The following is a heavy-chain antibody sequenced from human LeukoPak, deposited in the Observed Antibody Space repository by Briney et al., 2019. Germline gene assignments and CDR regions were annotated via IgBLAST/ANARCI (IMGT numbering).Heavy chain of an antibody. V-gene: IGHV3-74*01. D-gene: IGHD3-10*01. Sequence: PGRSLRLSCAASGFTFDDYAMYWVRQAPGKGLVWVSRINSDGSSTSYADSVKGRFTISRDNAKNTLYLQMNSLRAEDTAVYYCARRGDYYYYYGMDVWGQGTTVIVSS. CDR1: GFTFDDYA. CDR3: ARRGDYYYYYGMDV. CDR2: INSDGSST. J-gene: IGHJ6*02.